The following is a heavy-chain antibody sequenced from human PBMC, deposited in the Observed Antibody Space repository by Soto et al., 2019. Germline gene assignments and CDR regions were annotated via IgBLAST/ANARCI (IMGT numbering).Heavy chain of an antibody. V-gene: IGHV3-30-3*01. CDR2: ISYDGSNK. CDR1: GFTFSSYA. CDR3: ARDRGFSSGWYDY. J-gene: IGHJ4*02. D-gene: IGHD6-19*01. Sequence: GGSLRLSCAASGFTFSSYAMHWVRQAPGKGLEWVAVISYDGSNKYYADSVKGRFTISRDNSKNTLYLQMNSLRAEDTAVYYCARDRGFSSGWYDYWGQGTTVTVSS.